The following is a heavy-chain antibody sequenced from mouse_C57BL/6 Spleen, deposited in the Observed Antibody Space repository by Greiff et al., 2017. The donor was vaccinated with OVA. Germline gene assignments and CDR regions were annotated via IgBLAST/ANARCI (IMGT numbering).Heavy chain of an antibody. J-gene: IGHJ2*01. V-gene: IGHV10-1*01. CDR3: VALDGYYY. D-gene: IGHD2-3*01. CDR2: IRSKSNNYAT. CDR1: GFSFNTYA. Sequence: EVKLQESGGGLVQPKGSLKLSCAASGFSFNTYAMNWVRQAPGKGLEWVARIRSKSNNYATYYADSVKDRLTISRDDSESMLYLQMNNLKTEDTAMYYCVALDGYYYWGQGTTLTVSS.